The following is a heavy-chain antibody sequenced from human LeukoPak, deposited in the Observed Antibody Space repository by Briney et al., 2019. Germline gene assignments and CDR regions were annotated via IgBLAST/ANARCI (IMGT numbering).Heavy chain of an antibody. V-gene: IGHV4-4*02. CDR2: IYHSGST. J-gene: IGHJ4*02. CDR3: ARGDHDYGDYTFDY. CDR1: GGSISSSNW. D-gene: IGHD4-17*01. Sequence: SSETLSLTCAVSGGSISSSNWWCWVRQPPGKGLEWIGEIYHSGSTNYNPSLKSRVTISVDKSKNQFSLKLSSVTAADTAVYYCARGDHDYGDYTFDYWGQGTLVTVSS.